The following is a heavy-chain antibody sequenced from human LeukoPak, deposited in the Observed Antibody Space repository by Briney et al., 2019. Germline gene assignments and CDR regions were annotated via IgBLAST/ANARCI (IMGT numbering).Heavy chain of an antibody. D-gene: IGHD3-22*01. CDR1: GGSISSSSYY. CDR2: NYYSGST. V-gene: IGHV4-39*07. J-gene: IGHJ5*02. Sequence: PSETLSLTCTVSGGSISSSSYYWGWIRQPPGKGLEWIGSNYYSGSTYYNPSLKSRVTISVDTSKNQFSLKLSSVTAADTAVYYCARVIPNYYDSSGYGRFDPWGQGTLVTVSS. CDR3: ARVIPNYYDSSGYGRFDP.